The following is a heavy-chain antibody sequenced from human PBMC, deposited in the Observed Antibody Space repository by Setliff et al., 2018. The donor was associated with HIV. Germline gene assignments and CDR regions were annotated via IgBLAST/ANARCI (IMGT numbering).Heavy chain of an antibody. CDR2: IYQSGST. Sequence: SETLSLTCAASGYSINSGFSRAWILQPPGQGPQWIGSIYQSGSTYYNPSLQSRVTISVDSSKNQFSLNLFSVTAADTAVYYCARPRRVRSRAWYWFDIWGQGALVTVSS. D-gene: IGHD6-19*01. J-gene: IGHJ5*02. CDR1: GYSINSGFS. CDR3: ARPRRVRSRAWYWFDI. V-gene: IGHV4-38-2*01.